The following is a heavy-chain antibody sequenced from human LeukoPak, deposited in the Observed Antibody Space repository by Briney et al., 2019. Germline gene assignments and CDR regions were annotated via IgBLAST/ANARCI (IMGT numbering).Heavy chain of an antibody. CDR2: IYSGGST. CDR1: GFTFSSYS. D-gene: IGHD3-22*01. V-gene: IGHV3-53*01. J-gene: IGHJ4*02. CDR3: ARGEDSNGYYGYYFEY. Sequence: PGGSLRLSCAASGFTFSSYSMNWVRQAPGKGLEWVSVIYSGGSTYYADSVKGRFTISRDNSKNTLFLRMNSLRAEDTAVYYCARGEDSNGYYGYYFEYWGQGTLVTVSS.